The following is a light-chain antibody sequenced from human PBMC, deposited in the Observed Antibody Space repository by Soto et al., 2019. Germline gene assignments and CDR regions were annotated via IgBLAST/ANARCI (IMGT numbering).Light chain of an antibody. Sequence: DIVLTQTPLSSPVTLGQPASISCRSSQSLVNSDGNTYLTWLQQRPGQPPRLLIYMISNRFSGVPDRFIGSGAGTDFTLKISRVEADDVGVYYCMQATQAYTFGQGTKLEIK. CDR3: MQATQAYT. V-gene: IGKV2-24*01. CDR2: MIS. CDR1: QSLVNSDGNTY. J-gene: IGKJ2*01.